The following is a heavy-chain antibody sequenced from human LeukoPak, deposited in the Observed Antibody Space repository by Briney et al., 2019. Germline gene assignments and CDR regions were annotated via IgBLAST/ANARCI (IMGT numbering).Heavy chain of an antibody. CDR3: AKDSWIGSSWTNYFDY. CDR2: IRYDGSNK. Sequence: GGSLRLSCAASGFTFSSYGMPWVRQAPGKGLEWVEFIRYDGSNKYYADSVKGRFTISRDNSKNTLYLQMNSLRAEDTAVYYCAKDSWIGSSWTNYFDYWGQGTLVTVSS. CDR1: GFTFSSYG. V-gene: IGHV3-30*02. D-gene: IGHD6-13*01. J-gene: IGHJ4*02.